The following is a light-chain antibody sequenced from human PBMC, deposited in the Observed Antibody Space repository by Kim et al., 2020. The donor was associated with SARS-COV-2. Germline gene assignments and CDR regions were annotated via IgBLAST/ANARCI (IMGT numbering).Light chain of an antibody. J-gene: IGLJ2*01. V-gene: IGLV3-21*04. CDR2: YDS. Sequence: PEKTAMISCGGNSIGSKSVRWYQHKPGQAPVLVINYDSDRPSGIPERFSGSDSRNTATLTISRVEAGDEADYYCQVWDSSSDHRVVFGGGTQLTVL. CDR3: QVWDSSSDHRVV. CDR1: SIGSKS.